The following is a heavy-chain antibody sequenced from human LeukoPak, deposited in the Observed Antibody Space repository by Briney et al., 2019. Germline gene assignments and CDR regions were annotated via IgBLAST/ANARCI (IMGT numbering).Heavy chain of an antibody. Sequence: PGGSLILSCAASGFTFSSYDMHWVRQAPGKGLEWVAVISYDGSNKYYADSVKGRVTISRDNSKNTLYLQMNSLRAEDTAMYYCVKDRHYSSSIMGIWGQGTLVTVSS. CDR3: VKDRHYSSSIMGI. CDR1: GFTFSSYD. CDR2: ISYDGSNK. J-gene: IGHJ4*02. V-gene: IGHV3-30*18. D-gene: IGHD6-19*01.